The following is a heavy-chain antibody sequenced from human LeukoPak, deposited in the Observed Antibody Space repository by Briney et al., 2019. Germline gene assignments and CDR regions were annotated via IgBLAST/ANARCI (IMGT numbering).Heavy chain of an antibody. CDR2: INHSGST. CDR3: ARESNDYDSGSYYNIAASPFDY. V-gene: IGHV4-34*01. CDR1: AGSFSGYY. Sequence: SETLSLTCAVYAGSFSGYYWSWIRQPPGKGLEWIGEINHSGSTNYNPSLKSRVTISVDTSKNQFSLKLSSVTAADTSVYCFARESNDYDSGSYYNIAASPFDYWGQGTLVTVSS. D-gene: IGHD3-10*01. J-gene: IGHJ4*02.